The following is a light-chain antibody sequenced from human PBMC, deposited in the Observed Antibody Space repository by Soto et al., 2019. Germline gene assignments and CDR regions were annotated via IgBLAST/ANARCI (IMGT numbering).Light chain of an antibody. Sequence: HSVLTQPPSVSEAPGQRVTISCSGSRSNIGDNAVNWYQQLPGKAPKLLIYYDDLLPSGVSDRFSGSKSGTSASLAISGLQSEDEADYYCAVWDDSLNGPVFGGGTMLTVL. CDR3: AVWDDSLNGPV. J-gene: IGLJ2*01. CDR1: RSNIGDNA. CDR2: YDD. V-gene: IGLV1-36*01.